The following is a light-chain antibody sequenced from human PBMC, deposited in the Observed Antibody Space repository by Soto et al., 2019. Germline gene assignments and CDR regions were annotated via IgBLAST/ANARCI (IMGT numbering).Light chain of an antibody. CDR3: QQVNVYPST. J-gene: IGKJ4*01. Sequence: IQMTQSPSSLSASVIDVVTITCRASQGISSYLGWYRQKPGKAPNLLIYDASTLHSGVPSRFSGGGSGTDFTLTISSLQPEDFATYYCQQVNVYPSTFGGGTKVDIK. V-gene: IGKV1-9*01. CDR2: DAS. CDR1: QGISSY.